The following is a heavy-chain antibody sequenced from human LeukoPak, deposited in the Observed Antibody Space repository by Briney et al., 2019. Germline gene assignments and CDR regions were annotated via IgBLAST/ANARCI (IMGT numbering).Heavy chain of an antibody. Sequence: PRGSLTLSCAASGFTVSATYMNWVRQAPGKGLEWVSIIYTGGNTYYADSVKGRFTISRDISKNTLYLQMNSLRAEDTAVYYCARGTVTAPDYWGQGTLVTLSS. CDR2: IYTGGNT. V-gene: IGHV3-53*01. CDR1: GFTVSATY. D-gene: IGHD4-17*01. J-gene: IGHJ4*02. CDR3: ARGTVTAPDY.